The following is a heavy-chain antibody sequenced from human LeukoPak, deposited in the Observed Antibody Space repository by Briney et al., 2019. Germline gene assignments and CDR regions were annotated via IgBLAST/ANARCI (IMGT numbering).Heavy chain of an antibody. CDR3: ARDQASGSQTTWAFDI. D-gene: IGHD1-26*01. Sequence: ASVKVSCKASGYTFTSYDINWVRQATGQGLEWMGWINPNSGGTHYAQNFQGRVTMTRDTSISTAYMEVSRLISDDTAVYFCARDQASGSQTTWAFDIWGQGTMVTVSS. J-gene: IGHJ3*02. CDR2: INPNSGGT. V-gene: IGHV1-2*02. CDR1: GYTFTSYD.